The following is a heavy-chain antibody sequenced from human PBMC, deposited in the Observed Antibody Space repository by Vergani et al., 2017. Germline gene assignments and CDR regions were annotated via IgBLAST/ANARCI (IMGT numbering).Heavy chain of an antibody. V-gene: IGHV3-48*01. CDR2: ISSSSSTI. D-gene: IGHD1-26*01. CDR3: ARVSGSYCGY. CDR1: GFTFSSYS. Sequence: EVQLVESGGGLVQPGGSLRLSCAASGFTFSSYSMNWVRQAPGKGLEWVSYISSSSSTIYYADSVKGRFTISRYNAKNSLYLQMNSLRAEDTAVYYCARVSGSYCGYWGQGTLVTVSS. J-gene: IGHJ4*02.